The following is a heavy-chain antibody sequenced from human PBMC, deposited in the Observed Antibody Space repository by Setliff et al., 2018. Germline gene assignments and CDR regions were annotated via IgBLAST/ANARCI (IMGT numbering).Heavy chain of an antibody. Sequence: GESLKISCQGSGYIFTNYWIGWVRHRPGKGLEWTGIIFPGDSDARYSPSFQGQVTISVDKSINTAYLQWTSLKASDTAIYYCARHGDLASAGSGGHNWFNPWGQGTLVTVSS. CDR1: GYIFTNYW. D-gene: IGHD6-13*01. V-gene: IGHV5-51*01. J-gene: IGHJ5*02. CDR3: ARHGDLASAGSGGHNWFNP. CDR2: IFPGDSDA.